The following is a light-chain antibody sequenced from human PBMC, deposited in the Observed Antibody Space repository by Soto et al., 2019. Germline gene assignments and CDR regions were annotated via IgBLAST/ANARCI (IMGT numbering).Light chain of an antibody. CDR3: QHLNSYPPLFT. Sequence: DIQLTQSPSFLSASVGDRVTITCRASQGISSYLAWYQQKPGKAPKLLIYAASTLQSGVPSRFSVSGSGTEFTLTISSLQPEDLATYYGQHLNSYPPLFTFGPGTKVDIK. V-gene: IGKV1-9*01. J-gene: IGKJ3*01. CDR1: QGISSY. CDR2: AAS.